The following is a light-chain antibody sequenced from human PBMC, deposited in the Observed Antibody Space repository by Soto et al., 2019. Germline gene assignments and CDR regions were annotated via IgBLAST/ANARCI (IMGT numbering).Light chain of an antibody. CDR1: SSDVGGYNY. V-gene: IGLV2-8*01. CDR2: EVS. Sequence: SVLTQPPSASGSHGQAGSISCTGTSSDVGGYNYVSWYQQHPGKAPKLMIYEVSKRPSGVPDRFSGSKSGNTASLTVSGLQAEDEADYYCSSYAGSNNFGVFGTGTKVTVL. J-gene: IGLJ1*01. CDR3: SSYAGSNNFGV.